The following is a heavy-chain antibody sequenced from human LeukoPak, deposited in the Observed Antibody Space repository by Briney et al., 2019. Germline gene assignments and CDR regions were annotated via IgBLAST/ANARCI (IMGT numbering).Heavy chain of an antibody. V-gene: IGHV3-23*01. CDR3: AKRVAATDYYYYMDV. J-gene: IGHJ6*03. Sequence: GGSLRLSCAASGFTFSSYAMSWVRQAPGKGLEWVSGISSSGGSTVYADSVKGRFTISRDNFRNTVFLQMNSLRAEDTAVYYCAKRVAATDYYYYMDVWGKGTTVTISS. D-gene: IGHD2-15*01. CDR1: GFTFSSYA. CDR2: ISSSGGST.